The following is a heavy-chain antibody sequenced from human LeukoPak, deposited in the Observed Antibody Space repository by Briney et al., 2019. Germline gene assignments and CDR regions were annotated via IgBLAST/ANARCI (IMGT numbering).Heavy chain of an antibody. V-gene: IGHV3-30*04. CDR1: GFTFSSYA. CDR2: ISYDGSNK. Sequence: GGSLRLSCAASGFTFSSYAMHWVRQAPGKGLEWVAVISYDGSNKYYADSVKGRFTISRDNSKNTLNLQMNSLRAEDTAVYYCARDVGRTAMVSHYFDYWGQGTLVTVSS. CDR3: ARDVGRTAMVSHYFDY. J-gene: IGHJ4*02. D-gene: IGHD5-18*01.